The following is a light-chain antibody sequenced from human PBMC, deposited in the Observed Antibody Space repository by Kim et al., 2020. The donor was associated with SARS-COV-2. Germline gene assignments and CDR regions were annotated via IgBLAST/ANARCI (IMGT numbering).Light chain of an antibody. J-gene: IGKJ2*01. CDR2: GAS. V-gene: IGKV3-15*01. CDR1: QSVSSN. CDR3: QQYSDWPRA. Sequence: SVSPGERATLSCRASQSVSSNLAWYQQRPGQAPRLLIHGASTRATGVPARFSGSGSGTEFTLTISSLQSEDFAVYYCQQYSDWPRAFGQGTKLE.